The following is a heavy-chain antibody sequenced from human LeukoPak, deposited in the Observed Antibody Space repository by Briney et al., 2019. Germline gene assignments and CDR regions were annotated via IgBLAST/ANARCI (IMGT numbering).Heavy chain of an antibody. CDR3: AREGLLWFGELSPFDY. CDR2: IIPILGIA. J-gene: IGHJ4*02. Sequence: SVKVSCKASGGTFSSYTISWVRQAPGQGLEWKGRIIPILGIANYAQKFQGRVTITADKSTSTAYMELSSLRSEDTAVYYCAREGLLWFGELSPFDYWGQGTLVTVSS. V-gene: IGHV1-69*04. CDR1: GGTFSSYT. D-gene: IGHD3-10*01.